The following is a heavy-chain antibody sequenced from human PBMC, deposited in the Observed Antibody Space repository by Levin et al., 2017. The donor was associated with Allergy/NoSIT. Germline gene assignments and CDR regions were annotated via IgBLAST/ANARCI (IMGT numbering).Heavy chain of an antibody. CDR3: ARDLSGYAFDI. CDR1: GFTFSSYA. D-gene: IGHD3-22*01. J-gene: IGHJ3*02. V-gene: IGHV3-30-3*01. Sequence: GGSLRLSCAASGFTFSSYAMHWVRQAPGKGLEWVAVISYDGSNKYYADSVKGRFTISRDNSKNTLYLQMNSLRAEDTAVYYCARDLSGYAFDIWGQGTMVTVSS. CDR2: ISYDGSNK.